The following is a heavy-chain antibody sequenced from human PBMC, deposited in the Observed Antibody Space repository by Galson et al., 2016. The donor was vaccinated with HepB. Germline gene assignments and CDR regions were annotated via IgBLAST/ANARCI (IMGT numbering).Heavy chain of an antibody. CDR1: GFAVRSNF. V-gene: IGHV3-53*01. CDR2: IYSGGST. CDR3: ARVQTFYDYTWGTSRPRYFDY. J-gene: IGHJ4*02. Sequence: SLRLSCAVSGFAVRSNFMAWVRQAPGKGLEWVSLIYSGGSTYYADSVRGRFTISRDISKNTLFLEMLNLRAEDTAVYYCARVQTFYDYTWGTSRPRYFDYWCQGTLVTVSS. D-gene: IGHD3-16*02.